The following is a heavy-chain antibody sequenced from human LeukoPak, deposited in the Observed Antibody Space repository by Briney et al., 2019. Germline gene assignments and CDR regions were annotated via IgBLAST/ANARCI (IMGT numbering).Heavy chain of an antibody. CDR2: IYYSGST. V-gene: IGHV4-59*01. J-gene: IGHJ4*02. CDR1: GGSISSYY. D-gene: IGHD4-17*01. Sequence: SETLSLTCTVSGGSISSYYWSWIRQPPGKGLEWIGYIYYSGSTDYSPSLKSRVTISVDTSKNQFSLKLSSVTAADTAVYYCARVTSRPGAYGDHFDYWGQGTLVTVSS. CDR3: ARVTSRPGAYGDHFDY.